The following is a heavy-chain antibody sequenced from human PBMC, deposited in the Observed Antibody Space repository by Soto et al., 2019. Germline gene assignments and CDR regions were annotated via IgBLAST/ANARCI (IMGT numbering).Heavy chain of an antibody. Sequence: SETLSLTCTVSGGSISSYYWSWIRQPPGKGLEWIGYIYYSGSTNYNPSLKSRVTISVDTSKNQFSLKLSSVTAADTDVYYCERGGLRGYYYYYYGMDVWGQGTTVTVSS. D-gene: IGHD4-17*01. CDR3: ERGGLRGYYYYYYGMDV. V-gene: IGHV4-59*01. CDR1: GGSISSYY. CDR2: IYYSGST. J-gene: IGHJ6*02.